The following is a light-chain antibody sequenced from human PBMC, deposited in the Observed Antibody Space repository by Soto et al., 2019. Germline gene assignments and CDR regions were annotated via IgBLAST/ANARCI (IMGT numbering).Light chain of an antibody. CDR3: QQSSNWPYT. CDR2: GAS. Sequence: EIVMTQSPAILSVSPGERATLSCRASQSVSSHLAWYRQKPGQAPRLLIYGASTRATGIPANFSGSMSGTDFTLTISSLQAEDFAVYYCQQSSNWPYTFGQGNKLDFK. CDR1: QSVSSH. V-gene: IGKV3D-15*01. J-gene: IGKJ2*01.